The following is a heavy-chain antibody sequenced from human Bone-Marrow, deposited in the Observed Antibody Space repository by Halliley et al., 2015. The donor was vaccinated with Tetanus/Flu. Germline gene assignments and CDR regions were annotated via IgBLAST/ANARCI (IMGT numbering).Heavy chain of an antibody. Sequence: ISGSGDSIHYADSVRGRFTISRDNPKNTLYLQMNSLRPGDTAVYYCAKGSMGKEFDWKRRPLLAWGQGTLVIVSS. CDR3: AKGSMGKEFDWKRRPLLA. D-gene: IGHD3-9*01. CDR2: ISGSGDSI. V-gene: IGHV3-23*01. J-gene: IGHJ5*02.